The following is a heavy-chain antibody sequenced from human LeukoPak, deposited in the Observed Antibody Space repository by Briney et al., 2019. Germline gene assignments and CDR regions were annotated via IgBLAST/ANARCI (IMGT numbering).Heavy chain of an antibody. V-gene: IGHV2-5*01. Sequence: SGPTLVKPTQTLTLTCTFSGFSLTTSGVGLGWIRQPPGKALEWLALIYWNNGERYSPSLKTRLTITKDAPNNQVVLTMTNLEPVDTATYFCAHSRYSSSSYYFDYWGQGTLVTVSS. CDR3: AHSRYSSSSYYFDY. D-gene: IGHD6-6*01. CDR1: GFSLTTSGVG. J-gene: IGHJ4*02. CDR2: IYWNNGE.